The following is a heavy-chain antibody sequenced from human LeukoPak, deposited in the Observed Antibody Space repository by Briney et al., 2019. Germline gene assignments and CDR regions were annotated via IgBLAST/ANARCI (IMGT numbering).Heavy chain of an antibody. CDR1: GFTFSSYA. CDR2: ISYDGSNK. CDR3: ARDRGSYYDTGFDI. V-gene: IGHV3-30-3*01. D-gene: IGHD3-22*01. J-gene: IGHJ3*02. Sequence: GGSLRLSCAASGFTFSSYAMHWVRQAPGKGLEWVAVISYDGSNKYYADSVKGRFTISRDNSKNTLYLQMNSLRAEDTAVYYCARDRGSYYDTGFDIWGQGTMVTVSS.